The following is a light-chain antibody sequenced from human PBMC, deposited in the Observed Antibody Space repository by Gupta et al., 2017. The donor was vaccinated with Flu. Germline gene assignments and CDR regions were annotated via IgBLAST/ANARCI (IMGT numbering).Light chain of an antibody. J-gene: IGKJ1*01. V-gene: IGKV1-39*01. CDR2: AAS. CDR3: QQSDSTPLRT. CDR1: QSISSY. Sequence: DIQMTQSPSSLSASVGDRVTITCRASQSISSYLNWYQQKPGKAPKLLIYAASSLQSGVPSRFSGSGSGTDFTLTISSLQPEDFATDYCQQSDSTPLRTFGQGTKVEIK.